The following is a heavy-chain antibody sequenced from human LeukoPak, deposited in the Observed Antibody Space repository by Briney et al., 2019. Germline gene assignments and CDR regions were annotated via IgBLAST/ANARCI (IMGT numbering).Heavy chain of an antibody. D-gene: IGHD6-19*01. CDR1: GDPISNYY. Sequence: SETLSLTCTVSGDPISNYYWGWIRQPPGQGLEWLGFIYFSGSTHYKSSLKSRLTISVDTSKRHFSLNLSSVTAADTAVYYCARGRLARSPYFDYWGQGTLVTVSS. J-gene: IGHJ4*02. CDR3: ARGRLARSPYFDY. V-gene: IGHV4-59*01. CDR2: IYFSGST.